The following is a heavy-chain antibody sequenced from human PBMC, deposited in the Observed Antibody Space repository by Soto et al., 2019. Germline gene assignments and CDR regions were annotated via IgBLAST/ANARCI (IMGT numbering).Heavy chain of an antibody. CDR3: ARGINAGVDY. CDR2: MRPNTGHS. Sequence: ASVKVYCKASGYTFTDLDINWVRQTTEQGLEWMGWMRPNTGHSGLAQRFQGRLTLTRDTSINTAYMELSSLRSEDTAIYYCARGINAGVDYWGQGTPVTVSS. CDR1: GYTFTDLD. V-gene: IGHV1-8*02. J-gene: IGHJ4*02. D-gene: IGHD3-10*01.